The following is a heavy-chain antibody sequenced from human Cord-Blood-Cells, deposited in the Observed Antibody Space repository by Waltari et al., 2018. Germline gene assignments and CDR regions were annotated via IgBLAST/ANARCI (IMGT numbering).Heavy chain of an antibody. Sequence: QVQLVQSGAEVKKPGSSVKVSCQASGGTFSTYAICWVRQAPGQGLEWLGGIIPIFGTATYAQKFQGRVTITADESTSTAYMEPSSLRSEDTAVYYCAIGDRRLGSSSYYYYMDVWGKGTTVTVSS. D-gene: IGHD7-27*01. CDR1: GGTFSTYA. V-gene: IGHV1-69*01. CDR2: IIPIFGTA. CDR3: AIGDRRLGSSSYYYYMDV. J-gene: IGHJ6*03.